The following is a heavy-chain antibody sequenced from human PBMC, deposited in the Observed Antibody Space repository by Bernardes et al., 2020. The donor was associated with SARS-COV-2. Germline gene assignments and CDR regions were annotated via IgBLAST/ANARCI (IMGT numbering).Heavy chain of an antibody. V-gene: IGHV1-2*02. CDR1: GYTFIGYY. Sequence: ASVKVSCKASGYTFIGYYIHWVRQAPGLGLEWMGWMNPNSGGTNCAQKFHGRVTMTRDTSITTAYIELNSLMSDDTAVYYCARGHDTWTDVYYSYYNGMEVWGQGTTITSSS. CDR2: MNPNSGGT. CDR3: ARGHDTWTDVYYSYYNGMEV. J-gene: IGHJ6*02. D-gene: IGHD1-1*01.